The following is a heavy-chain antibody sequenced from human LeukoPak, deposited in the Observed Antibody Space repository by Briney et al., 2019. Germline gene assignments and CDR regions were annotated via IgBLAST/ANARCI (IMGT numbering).Heavy chain of an antibody. CDR2: ISGSGGST. D-gene: IGHD3-3*01. CDR1: GFTFSSYA. Sequence: PGGSLRLSCAASGFTFSSYAMSWVHQAPGKGLEWVSAISGSGGSTYYADSVKGRFTISRDNSKYTLYLQMNSLRAEDTAVYYCAKVASRITIFGVVTDNWFDPWGQGTLVTVSS. V-gene: IGHV3-23*01. CDR3: AKVASRITIFGVVTDNWFDP. J-gene: IGHJ5*02.